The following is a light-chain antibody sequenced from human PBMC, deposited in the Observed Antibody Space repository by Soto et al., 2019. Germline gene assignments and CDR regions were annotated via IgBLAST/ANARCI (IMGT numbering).Light chain of an antibody. J-gene: IGKJ1*01. CDR2: DAS. CDR1: QSVSSY. Sequence: LLTQSPATLFLSLAERYTLPRRASQSVSSYLAWYQQKPGQAPRLLLEDASNRATGIPARFSGRGAGTDFTLTISSLEPEDFAVYDCQQRSNWPLTVGQGTQVDIK. V-gene: IGKV3-11*01. CDR3: QQRSNWPLT.